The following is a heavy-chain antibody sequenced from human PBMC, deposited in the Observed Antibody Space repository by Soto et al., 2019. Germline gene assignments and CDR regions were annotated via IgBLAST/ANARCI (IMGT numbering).Heavy chain of an antibody. D-gene: IGHD6-13*01. CDR3: ARGGISSSEGLDY. Sequence: QVQLVQSGAEVRESGASVKVSCKASGYTFTNHGISWVRQAPGEGLEWMGWISPYNGDTNNAQKFKGRVTMTTDTPTNTGFMELTRLTSDDTAVYYCARGGISSSEGLDYWGQGTLVTVSS. CDR1: GYTFTNHG. J-gene: IGHJ4*02. V-gene: IGHV1-18*01. CDR2: ISPYNGDT.